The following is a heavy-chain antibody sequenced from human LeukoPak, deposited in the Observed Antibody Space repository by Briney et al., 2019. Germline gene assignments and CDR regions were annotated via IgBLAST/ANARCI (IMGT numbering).Heavy chain of an antibody. Sequence: PGGSLRLSCAASGFTFSSYNMNWVRQAPGKGLEWGSSITSTGSYTFYADSVKGRFTISRDNAKNSLYLQMNSLRAEDTAIYYCARDPYSGSYGDSYYYYMDVWGKGTTVTISS. D-gene: IGHD1-26*01. J-gene: IGHJ6*03. CDR3: ARDPYSGSYGDSYYYYMDV. CDR2: ITSTGSYT. V-gene: IGHV3-21*01. CDR1: GFTFSSYN.